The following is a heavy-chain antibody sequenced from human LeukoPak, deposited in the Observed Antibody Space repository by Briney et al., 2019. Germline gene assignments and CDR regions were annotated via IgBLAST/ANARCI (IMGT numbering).Heavy chain of an antibody. Sequence: PSETLSLTCTVSGGSISSSSYYWGWIRQPPGKGLEWIGSIYYRGSTNYNPSLKSRVTISVASSKNQFSLKLSSVTAADTAIYYCASVTRGSGWQYWYFDLWGRGTLVTVSS. D-gene: IGHD6-19*01. J-gene: IGHJ2*01. V-gene: IGHV4-39*01. CDR3: ASVTRGSGWQYWYFDL. CDR1: GGSISSSSYY. CDR2: IYYRGST.